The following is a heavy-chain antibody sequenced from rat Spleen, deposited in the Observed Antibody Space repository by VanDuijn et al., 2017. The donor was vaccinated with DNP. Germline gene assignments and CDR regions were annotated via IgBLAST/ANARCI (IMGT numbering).Heavy chain of an antibody. V-gene: IGHV5S13*01. CDR1: GFTFNNYD. CDR3: VRRGGKGLFSN. CDR2: VNTGGGIT. Sequence: EVQLVESGGGLVSPGRSLKLSCAGSGFTFNNYDMAWVRQAPSKGLEWVASVNTGGGITDYRDSVKGRFIVSRDNVKDILYLHMDSLWSEDTATYYCVRRGGKGLFSNWSQGTLVTVSS. J-gene: IGHJ3*01.